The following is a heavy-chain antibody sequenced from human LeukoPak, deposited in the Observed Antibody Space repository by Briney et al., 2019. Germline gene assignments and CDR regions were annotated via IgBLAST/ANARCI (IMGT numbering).Heavy chain of an antibody. D-gene: IGHD3-3*01. CDR1: GFTFSSYG. J-gene: IGHJ3*02. CDR3: ARDSDGITIFGVVAGYDAFDI. V-gene: IGHV3-33*01. Sequence: GGSLRLSCAASGFTFSSYGMHWVRQAPGKGLEWVAVIWYDGSNKYYVDSVKGRFTISRDNSKNTLYLQMNSLRAEDTAVYYCARDSDGITIFGVVAGYDAFDIWGQGTMVTVSS. CDR2: IWYDGSNK.